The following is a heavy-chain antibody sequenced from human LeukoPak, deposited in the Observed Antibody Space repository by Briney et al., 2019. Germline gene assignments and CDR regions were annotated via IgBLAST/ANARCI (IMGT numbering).Heavy chain of an antibody. J-gene: IGHJ3*01. Sequence: TSETLSLTCTVSGXSISSGGYYWSWIRQYPGKGLELIGYIYYSGTTYNKPSLKSRVTISVDTSKNQFSLKLSSVTAADTAVYYCARDRAMFSLGAFDVWGQGTMVTVSS. D-gene: IGHD3-10*02. CDR3: ARDRAMFSLGAFDV. CDR2: IYYSGTT. CDR1: GXSISSGGYY. V-gene: IGHV4-31*03.